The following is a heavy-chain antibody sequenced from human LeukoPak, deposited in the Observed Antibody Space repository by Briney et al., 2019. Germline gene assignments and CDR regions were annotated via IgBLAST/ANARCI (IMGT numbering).Heavy chain of an antibody. CDR3: ARESESSGWYDY. V-gene: IGHV3-43*02. Sequence: GGSQRLSCAAPGFMFHDYAIHWVRQAPGKGLEWVSLISGDGGSTFYADSVKGRFTISRDNSKNSLYLQMNSLRSDDTALYYCARESESSGWYDYWGQGTLFTVFS. CDR1: GFMFHDYA. D-gene: IGHD6-19*01. CDR2: ISGDGGST. J-gene: IGHJ4*02.